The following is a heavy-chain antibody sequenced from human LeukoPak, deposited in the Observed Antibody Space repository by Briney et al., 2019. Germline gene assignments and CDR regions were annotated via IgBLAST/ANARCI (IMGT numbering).Heavy chain of an antibody. CDR2: ISAYNGNT. CDR1: GYTFTSYG. CDR3: ARIPKYCSGGSCYYPRRGRLCYFDY. J-gene: IGHJ4*02. Sequence: ASVKVSCKASGYTFTSYGISWVRQAPGQGLEWMGWISAYNGNTDYAQKLQGRVTMTTDTSTSTAYMELRSLRSDDTAVYYCARIPKYCSGGSCYYPRRGRLCYFDYWGQGTLVTVSS. V-gene: IGHV1-18*01. D-gene: IGHD2-15*01.